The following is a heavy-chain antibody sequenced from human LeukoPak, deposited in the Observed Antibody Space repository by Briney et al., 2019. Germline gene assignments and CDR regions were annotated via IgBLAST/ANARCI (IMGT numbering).Heavy chain of an antibody. J-gene: IGHJ3*02. CDR1: GFTFSSYG. Sequence: PTGGSLRLSCAASGFTFSSYGMSWVRQAPGKGLEWVSGISGSGGSTYYADSVKGRFTISRDNSKNTLSLQMNSLRAEDTAVYYCATFYGSGKGGAFDIWGKGTMVTVSS. CDR2: ISGSGGST. CDR3: ATFYGSGKGGAFDI. V-gene: IGHV3-23*01. D-gene: IGHD3-10*01.